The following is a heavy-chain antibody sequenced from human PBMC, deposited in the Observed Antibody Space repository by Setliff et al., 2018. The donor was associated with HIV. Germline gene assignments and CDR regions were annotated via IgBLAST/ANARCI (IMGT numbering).Heavy chain of an antibody. Sequence: LRLSCAASGFSFRDYGMNWVRQAPGKGLEWVSYISSVSGSTIYYADSVKGRFTISRDNAKNSMFLQMNSLRAEDTAVYYCARTNNNYYYDTSDYFAGYYFDSWGQGTLVTVSS. CDR1: GFSFRDYG. V-gene: IGHV3-48*01. CDR2: ISSVSGSTI. D-gene: IGHD3-22*01. J-gene: IGHJ4*02. CDR3: ARTNNNYYYDTSDYFAGYYFDS.